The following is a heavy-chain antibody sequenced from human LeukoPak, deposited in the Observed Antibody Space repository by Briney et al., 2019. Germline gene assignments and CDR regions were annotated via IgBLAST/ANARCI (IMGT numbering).Heavy chain of an antibody. CDR3: ARDDSSSDAFDI. CDR2: IYYSGST. Sequence: SETLSLTCAVFGGSVSASYWSWIRQPPGKGLEWIGYIYYSGSTNYNPSLKSRVTISIDTSKNQFSLKLSSATAADTAVYYCARDDSSSDAFDIWGQGTMVTVSS. CDR1: GGSVSASY. V-gene: IGHV4-59*02. D-gene: IGHD6-13*01. J-gene: IGHJ3*02.